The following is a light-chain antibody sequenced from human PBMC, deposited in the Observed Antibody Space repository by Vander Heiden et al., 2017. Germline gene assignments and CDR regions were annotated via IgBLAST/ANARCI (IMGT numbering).Light chain of an antibody. J-gene: IGKJ2*01. Sequence: DIQMTKSPSTLSASAGDRVTITCRASQDMSIWLAWYQQKPGQAPNLLVHKASNLESGVPSRFSGSGSGTEFTLTISSLQPYDFATYYCQHYNNFPYTFGQGTKLEIK. CDR2: KAS. CDR1: QDMSIW. CDR3: QHYNNFPYT. V-gene: IGKV1-5*03.